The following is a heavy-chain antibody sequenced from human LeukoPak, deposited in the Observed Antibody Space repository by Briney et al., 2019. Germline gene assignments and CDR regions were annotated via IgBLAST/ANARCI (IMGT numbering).Heavy chain of an antibody. J-gene: IGHJ5*02. Sequence: ASVKVSCKASGYTFTGYYMHWVRQAPGQGLEWMGWINPNYGGTNYAQKFQGRVTMTRDTSISTAYMELSRLRSDDTAVYYCARDSSSWGSLNYFDPWGQGTLVTVSS. CDR2: INPNYGGT. CDR1: GYTFTGYY. V-gene: IGHV1-2*02. CDR3: ARDSSSWGSLNYFDP. D-gene: IGHD6-13*01.